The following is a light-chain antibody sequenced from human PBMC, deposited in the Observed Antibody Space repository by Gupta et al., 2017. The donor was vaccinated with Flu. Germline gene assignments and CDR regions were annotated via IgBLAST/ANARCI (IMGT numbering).Light chain of an antibody. V-gene: IGKV2-28*01. CDR1: QSRLHSNGYKY. CDR3: KQTLQTPRT. CDR2: LDS. J-gene: IGKJ1*01. Sequence: DIVMTQSPLSLPVTPGEPASISCRSSQSRLHSNGYKYLDWYLQKPGQSPQLLIYLDSKRASGVPDRFSGSGSGTDFTLKISRGEAEDVGVYYCKQTLQTPRTFGQGTKVEIK.